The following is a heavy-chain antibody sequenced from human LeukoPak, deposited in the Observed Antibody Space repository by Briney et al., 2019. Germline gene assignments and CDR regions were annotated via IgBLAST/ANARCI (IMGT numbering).Heavy chain of an antibody. CDR2: INSDGSST. D-gene: IGHD3-9*01. CDR3: ARERPWDYDILTGYYNTEEGGDAFDI. CDR1: GFTFSSYW. J-gene: IGHJ3*02. V-gene: IGHV3-74*01. Sequence: GGSLRLSCAASGFTFSSYWMHWVRQAPGKGLVWVSRINSDGSSTSYADSVKGRFTISRDNAKNTLYLQMNSLRAEDTAVYYCARERPWDYDILTGYYNTEEGGDAFDIWGQGTMITVSS.